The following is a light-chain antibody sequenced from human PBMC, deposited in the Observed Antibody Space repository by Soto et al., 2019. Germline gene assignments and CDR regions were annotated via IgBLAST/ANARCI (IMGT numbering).Light chain of an antibody. J-gene: IGLJ1*01. CDR2: ENN. Sequence: QSVLTQPPSASGTPGQRITISCSGSPPNIGSNSVSCCQQFPGTAPKLLIYENNQRPSGVPDRFSGSKSGTSASLAISGLRSEDEADYYCAAWDDGLSGYYVFGTGTKVTVL. CDR1: PPNIGSNS. CDR3: AAWDDGLSGYYV. V-gene: IGLV1-47*01.